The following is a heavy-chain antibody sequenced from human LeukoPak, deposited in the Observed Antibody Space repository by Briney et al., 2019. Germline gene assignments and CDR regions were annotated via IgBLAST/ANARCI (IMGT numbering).Heavy chain of an antibody. CDR1: GFTFSSYA. V-gene: IGHV3-23*01. D-gene: IGHD2-8*01. J-gene: IGHJ4*02. CDR3: AKDGAEYCTNGVCYDYFDY. CDR2: ISGSGGST. Sequence: GGSLRLSCAASGFTFSSYAMSWVRQAPGKGLERVSAISGSGGSTYYADSVKGRFTISRDNSKNTLYLQMNSLRAEDTAVYYCAKDGAEYCTNGVCYDYFDYWGQGTLVTVSS.